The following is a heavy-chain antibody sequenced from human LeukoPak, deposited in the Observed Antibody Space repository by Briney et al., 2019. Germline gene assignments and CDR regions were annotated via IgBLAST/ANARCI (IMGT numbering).Heavy chain of an antibody. D-gene: IGHD3-22*01. CDR3: ARGDDSGYYDYFDY. V-gene: IGHV3-53*01. CDR1: GFTISNYW. CDR2: IYTGGNT. Sequence: GGSLRLSCVGSGFTISNYWMHWVRQAPGKGLEWVSTIYTGGNTYYAASVKGRFTISRDFSKNTVFLHMNSLRAEDTAMYYCARGDDSGYYDYFDYWGQGALVTVSS. J-gene: IGHJ4*02.